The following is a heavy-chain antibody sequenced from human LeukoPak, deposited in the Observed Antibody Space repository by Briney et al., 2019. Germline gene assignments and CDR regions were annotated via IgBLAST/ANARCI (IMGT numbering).Heavy chain of an antibody. D-gene: IGHD2-2*01. CDR3: AKDQYQLPRGWFDP. CDR1: GFTFSSYA. V-gene: IGHV3-23*01. J-gene: IGHJ5*02. Sequence: PGGSLRLSCAASGFTFSSYAMSWVRQAPGKGLEWVSAISGSGGSTYYADSVKGRFTISRDNSKNTLYPQMNSLRAEDTAVYYCAKDQYQLPRGWFDPWGQGTLVTVSS. CDR2: ISGSGGST.